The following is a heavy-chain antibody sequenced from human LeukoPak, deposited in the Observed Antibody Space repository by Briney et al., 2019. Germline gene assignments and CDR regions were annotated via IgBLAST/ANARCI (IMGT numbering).Heavy chain of an antibody. CDR1: GGSISSYY. Sequence: SETLSLTCTVSGGSISSYYWSWIRQPPGKGLEWIGYIYYSGSTNYNPSLKSRVTISVDTSKNQFSLKLSSVTAADTAVYYCARENGYCSGSSCTDYNWFDPWGQGTLVTVSS. J-gene: IGHJ5*02. D-gene: IGHD2-15*01. CDR3: ARENGYCSGSSCTDYNWFDP. CDR2: IYYSGST. V-gene: IGHV4-59*01.